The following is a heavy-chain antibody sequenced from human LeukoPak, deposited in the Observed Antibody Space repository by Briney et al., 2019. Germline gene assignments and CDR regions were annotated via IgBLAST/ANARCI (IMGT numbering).Heavy chain of an antibody. CDR3: ARSFSDAFDI. V-gene: IGHV1-3*01. J-gene: IGHJ3*02. CDR1: GYTFTSYG. D-gene: IGHD3-16*02. Sequence: ASVKVSCKASGYTFTSYGISWVRLAPGQRLEWMGWINAGNGNTKYSQKFQGRVTITRDTSASTAYMELSSLRSEDTAVYYCARSFSDAFDIWGQGTMVTVSS. CDR2: INAGNGNT.